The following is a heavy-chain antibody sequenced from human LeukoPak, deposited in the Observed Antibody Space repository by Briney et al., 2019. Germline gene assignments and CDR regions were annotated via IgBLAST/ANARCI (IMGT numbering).Heavy chain of an antibody. D-gene: IGHD3/OR15-3a*01. CDR3: SRQTGSGLFILP. J-gene: IGHJ4*02. V-gene: IGHV4-59*08. CDR1: GGSISSYY. CDR2: IYYSGST. Sequence: PSETLSLTCTVSGGSISSYYWSWFRQPPGKGLEWIGYIYYSGSTNYNPSLKSRVTISVDTSKNQFSLRLTSVPAADTAVYYCSRQTGSGLFILPGGQGTLVTVSS.